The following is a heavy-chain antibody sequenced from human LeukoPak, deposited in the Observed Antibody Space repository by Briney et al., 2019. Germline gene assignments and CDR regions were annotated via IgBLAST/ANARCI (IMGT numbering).Heavy chain of an antibody. CDR1: GYTFTKYG. CDR2: ISTYNGNT. Sequence: ASVKVSCKASGYTFTKYGITWVRQAPGQGLEWMGWISTYNGNTNYAQKLQGRVTMTTDTSTSTAYMELRSLISDDAAVYYCARDPLGGEQWLPRAEFDYWGQGTLVTVSS. D-gene: IGHD6-19*01. J-gene: IGHJ4*02. V-gene: IGHV1-18*01. CDR3: ARDPLGGEQWLPRAEFDY.